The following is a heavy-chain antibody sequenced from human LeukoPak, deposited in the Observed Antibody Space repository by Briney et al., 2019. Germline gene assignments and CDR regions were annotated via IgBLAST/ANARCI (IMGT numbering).Heavy chain of an antibody. D-gene: IGHD6-6*01. J-gene: IGHJ4*02. Sequence: ASVKVSCKASGYTFTGYYMHWVRQAPGQGLEWTGWINPNSGGTNYAQKFQGRVTMTRDTSISTAYMELSRLRSDDTAVYYCARDALVDASGDYWGQGTLVTVSS. CDR3: ARDALVDASGDY. V-gene: IGHV1-2*02. CDR1: GYTFTGYY. CDR2: INPNSGGT.